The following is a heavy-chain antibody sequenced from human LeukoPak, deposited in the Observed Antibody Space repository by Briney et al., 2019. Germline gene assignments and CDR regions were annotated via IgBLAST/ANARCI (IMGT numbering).Heavy chain of an antibody. Sequence: ASVKVSCKASGYTFTSYYMRWVRQAPGQGLEWMGWINPNSGGTNYAQKFQGWVTMTRDTSISTAYMELSRLRSDDTAVYYCARGVIAALVNWFDPWGQGTLVTVSS. CDR1: GYTFTSYY. CDR3: ARGVIAALVNWFDP. J-gene: IGHJ5*02. D-gene: IGHD2-15*01. V-gene: IGHV1-2*04. CDR2: INPNSGGT.